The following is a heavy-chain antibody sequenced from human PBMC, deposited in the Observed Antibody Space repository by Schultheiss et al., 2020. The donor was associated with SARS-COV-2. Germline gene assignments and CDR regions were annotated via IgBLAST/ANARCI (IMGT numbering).Heavy chain of an antibody. CDR3: ARGGYSYGWTYYYYYMDV. CDR1: GYTFTSYA. CDR2: INAGNGNT. D-gene: IGHD5-18*01. Sequence: GESLKISCKASGYTFTSYAMHWVRQAPGQRLEWMGWINAGNGNTKYSQKFQGRVTITRDTSASTAYMELSSLRSEDTAVYYCARGGYSYGWTYYYYYMDVWGKGTTVTVSS. V-gene: IGHV1-3*01. J-gene: IGHJ6*03.